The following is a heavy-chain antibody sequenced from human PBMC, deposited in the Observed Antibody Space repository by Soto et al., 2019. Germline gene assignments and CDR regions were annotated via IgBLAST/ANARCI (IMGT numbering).Heavy chain of an antibody. CDR3: ARAGSLGYCSGGSCYSNYYYYYMDV. CDR2: ISAYNGNT. Sequence: ASVKVSCTASGYTFTSYGISWVRQAPGQGLEWMGWISAYNGNTNYAQKLQGRVTMTTDTSTSTAYMELRSLRSDDTAVYYCARAGSLGYCSGGSCYSNYYYYYMDVWGKGTTVTVSS. CDR1: GYTFTSYG. D-gene: IGHD2-15*01. V-gene: IGHV1-18*01. J-gene: IGHJ6*03.